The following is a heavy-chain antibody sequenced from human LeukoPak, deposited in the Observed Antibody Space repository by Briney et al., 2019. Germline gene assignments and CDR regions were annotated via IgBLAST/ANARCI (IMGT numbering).Heavy chain of an antibody. J-gene: IGHJ6*02. D-gene: IGHD2-2*01. CDR2: INSDGSST. Sequence: GGSLRLSCAASGFTFSSYWMHWVRQAPGKGLVWVSRINSDGSSTSYADSVKGRFTISRDNAKNTLYLQMNSLRAEDTAVYYCARGQLYWSSTSCNYYGMDVWGQGTTVTVSS. CDR1: GFTFSSYW. V-gene: IGHV3-74*01. CDR3: ARGQLYWSSTSCNYYGMDV.